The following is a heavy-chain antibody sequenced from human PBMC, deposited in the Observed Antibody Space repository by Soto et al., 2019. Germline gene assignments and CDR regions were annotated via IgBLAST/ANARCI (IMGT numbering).Heavy chain of an antibody. CDR3: AKVREDSIVGAITAAFDI. D-gene: IGHD1-26*01. CDR1: GFTFSSYA. J-gene: IGHJ3*02. CDR2: ISGSGGST. Sequence: GGSLRLSCAASGFTFSSYAMSWVRQAPGKGLEWVSAISGSGGSTYYADSVKGRFTISRDNSKNTLYLQMNSLRAEDTAVYYCAKVREDSIVGAITAAFDIWGQGTMVTVSS. V-gene: IGHV3-23*01.